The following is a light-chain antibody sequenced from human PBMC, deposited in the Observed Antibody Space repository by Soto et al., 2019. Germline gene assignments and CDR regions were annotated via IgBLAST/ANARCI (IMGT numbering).Light chain of an antibody. V-gene: IGKV3-15*01. CDR3: QQYYDWPIT. J-gene: IGKJ5*01. CDR1: QSVRDRY. CDR2: DTS. Sequence: IVLTQSPGTLSLSPGERATLSCRASQSVRDRYLAWYQQKPGQAPSLLIYDTSTRAAGIPARFSGSGSGTDFTLTISSLQSEDFAIYYCQQYYDWPITFGQGTRLEIK.